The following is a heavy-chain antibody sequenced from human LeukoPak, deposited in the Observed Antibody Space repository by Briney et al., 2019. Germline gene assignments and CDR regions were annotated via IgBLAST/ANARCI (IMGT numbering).Heavy chain of an antibody. CDR3: ARDHNYDSSGYYIWDV. CDR2: ISAYNGNT. CDR1: GYTFTSYG. V-gene: IGHV1-18*01. J-gene: IGHJ6*02. Sequence: ASVKVSCKASGYTFTSYGISWVRQAPGQGLEWMGWISAYNGNTNYAQKFQGRVTMTTDTSTSTAYMELRSLRSDDTAVYYCARDHNYDSSGYYIWDVWGQGTTVTVSS. D-gene: IGHD3-22*01.